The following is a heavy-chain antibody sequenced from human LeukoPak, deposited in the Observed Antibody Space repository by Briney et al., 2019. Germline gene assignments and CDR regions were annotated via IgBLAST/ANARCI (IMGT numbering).Heavy chain of an antibody. J-gene: IGHJ4*02. Sequence: SETLSLICAVSGASISLYYWNWVRQPAGKGLEWIGHLFPTGSTSHNPSLNSRLTMSIDTSKNQLSLKLTSVTAADTAVYYCARARSSTWSEGLDSWGQGTLVTVSS. CDR1: GASISLYY. D-gene: IGHD6-13*01. V-gene: IGHV4-4*07. CDR3: ARARSSTWSEGLDS. CDR2: LFPTGST.